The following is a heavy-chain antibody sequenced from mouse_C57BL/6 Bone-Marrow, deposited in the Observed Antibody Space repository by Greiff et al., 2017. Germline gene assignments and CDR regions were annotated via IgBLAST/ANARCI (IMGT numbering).Heavy chain of an antibody. CDR2: IRSKSSNYAT. D-gene: IGHD3-1*01. CDR1: GFTFNTYA. Sequence: EVHLVESGGGLVQPKGSLKLSCAASGFTFNTYAMHWVRQAPGKGLEWVARIRSKSSNYATYYADSVKDRFTISRDGSQIMLYLQMNNLKSEDTAMYYGVRERGRGATRNRCAYGGQGTLVTVSA. J-gene: IGHJ3*01. CDR3: VRERGRGATRNRCAY. V-gene: IGHV10-3*01.